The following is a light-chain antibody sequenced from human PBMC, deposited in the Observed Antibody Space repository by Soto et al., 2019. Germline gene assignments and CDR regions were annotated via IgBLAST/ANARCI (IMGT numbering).Light chain of an antibody. V-gene: IGLV2-14*01. CDR1: NNGIGVYNY. CDR2: EVT. Sequence: QSALTQPASVSGSPGQSITISCTGANNGIGVYNYVSWYQQHPGKAPKLIIYEVTNRPSGVSHRFSGSQSGNTASLTISGLQAEDEGDYYCCSYTGSGTLFGGGTKLTVL. J-gene: IGLJ2*01. CDR3: CSYTGSGTL.